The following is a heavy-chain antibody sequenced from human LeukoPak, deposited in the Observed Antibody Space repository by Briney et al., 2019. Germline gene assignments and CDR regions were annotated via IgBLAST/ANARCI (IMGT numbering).Heavy chain of an antibody. J-gene: IGHJ4*02. CDR1: GFTFSSYA. Sequence: GGSLRLSCAASGFTFSSYAMSWVRQAPGKGLEWVSAISGSGGSTYYADSVKGRFTISRDNSKNTLYLQMNSLRAEDTAVYYCAKRTKQQLVSPCAYWGQGTLVTVSS. CDR3: AKRTKQQLVSPCAY. V-gene: IGHV3-23*01. D-gene: IGHD6-13*01. CDR2: ISGSGGST.